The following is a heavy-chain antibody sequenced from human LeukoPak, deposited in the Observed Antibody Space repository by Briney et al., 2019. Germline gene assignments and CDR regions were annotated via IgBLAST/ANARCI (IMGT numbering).Heavy chain of an antibody. Sequence: GSLSLSCAASGFTFSSYDMHWVRQATGKGLEWVSAIVTAGDTYYPGSVKGRFTISRENAKNSLYLQMNSLRAEDTAVYYCARETHCSSTSCLDYWGQGTLVTVSS. CDR2: IVTAGDT. CDR1: GFTFSSYD. V-gene: IGHV3-13*01. J-gene: IGHJ4*02. CDR3: ARETHCSSTSCLDY. D-gene: IGHD2-2*01.